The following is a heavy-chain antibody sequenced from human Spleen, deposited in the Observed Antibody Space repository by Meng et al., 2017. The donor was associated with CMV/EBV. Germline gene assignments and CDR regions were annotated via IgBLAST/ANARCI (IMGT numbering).Heavy chain of an antibody. V-gene: IGHV4-39*01. CDR1: GGSISSSSYY. D-gene: IGHD6-19*01. Sequence: SETLSLTCTVSGGSISSSSYYWGWIRQPPGKGLEWIGSIYYSGSTYYSPSLKSRVTISVDTSKNPFSLKLSYVTAADPAVYYWARRGSSGWYRGGEDYWGQGTLVTVSS. CDR3: ARRGSSGWYRGGEDY. J-gene: IGHJ4*02. CDR2: IYYSGST.